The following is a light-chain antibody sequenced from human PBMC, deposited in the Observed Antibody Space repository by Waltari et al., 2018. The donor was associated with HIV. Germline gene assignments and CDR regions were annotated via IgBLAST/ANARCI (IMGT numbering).Light chain of an antibody. V-gene: IGLV2-14*01. CDR1: NSAIGYYNY. CDR3: SSLTNSATLSVL. Sequence: QFALTQPASVSGSPGQSITVSCTGTNSAIGYYNYVPWHQHHPGKAPKLIIYGVSNRPSGVSNRFSGSKSGNTASLTISGLQAEDEADYFCSSLTNSATLSVLFGGGTKLTVL. J-gene: IGLJ3*02. CDR2: GVS.